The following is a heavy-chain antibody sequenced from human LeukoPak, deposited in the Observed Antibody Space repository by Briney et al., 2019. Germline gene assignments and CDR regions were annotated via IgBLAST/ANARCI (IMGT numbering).Heavy chain of an antibody. CDR1: GGTFSSYA. J-gene: IGHJ4*02. CDR2: ISAYNGNT. V-gene: IGHV1-18*01. Sequence: SVKVSCKASGGTFSSYAISWVRQAPGQGLEWMGWISAYNGNTNYAQKLQGRVTMTTDTSTSTAYMELRSLRSDDTAVYYCARAYPGDYVYDYWGQGTLVTVSS. CDR3: ARAYPGDYVYDY. D-gene: IGHD4-17*01.